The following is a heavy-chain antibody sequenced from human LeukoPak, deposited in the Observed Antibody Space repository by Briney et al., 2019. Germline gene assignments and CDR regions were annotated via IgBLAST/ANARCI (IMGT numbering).Heavy chain of an antibody. J-gene: IGHJ5*02. D-gene: IGHD2-15*01. CDR3: AKGILGYCSGGSCLNWFDP. CDR1: GFTFSSYA. CDR2: ISGSGGST. V-gene: IGHV3-23*01. Sequence: QTGGSLRLSCAASGFTFSSYAMSWVRQAPGKGLEWVSAISGSGGSTCYADSVKGRFTISRDNSKNTLYLQMNSLRAEDTAVYYCAKGILGYCSGGSCLNWFDPWGQGTLVTVSS.